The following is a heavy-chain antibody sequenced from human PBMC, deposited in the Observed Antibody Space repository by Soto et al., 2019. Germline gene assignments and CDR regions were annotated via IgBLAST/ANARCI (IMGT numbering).Heavy chain of an antibody. CDR1: GYTFTSYG. Sequence: ASVKVSCKASGYTFTSYGISWVRQAPGKGLEWMGWISAYNGNTNYAQKLQGRVTMTTDTSTSTAYMELRSLRSDDTAVYYCARVGYILTGYYRAAFDIWGQGTMVTVSS. V-gene: IGHV1-18*01. CDR2: ISAYNGNT. D-gene: IGHD3-9*01. CDR3: ARVGYILTGYYRAAFDI. J-gene: IGHJ3*02.